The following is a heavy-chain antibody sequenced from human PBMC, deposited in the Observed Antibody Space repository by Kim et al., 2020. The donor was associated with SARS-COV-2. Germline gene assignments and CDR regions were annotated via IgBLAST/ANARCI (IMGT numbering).Heavy chain of an antibody. V-gene: IGHV3-21*01. Sequence: GGSLRLSCAASGFTFSSYSMNWVRQAPGKGLEWVSSISSSSSYIYYADSVKGRFTISRDNAKNSLYLQMNSLRAEDTAVYYCAREHRPAVGGGRRQIEYFQHWGQGTLVTVSS. CDR1: GFTFSSYS. CDR3: AREHRPAVGGGRRQIEYFQH. J-gene: IGHJ1*01. D-gene: IGHD2-2*01. CDR2: ISSSSSYI.